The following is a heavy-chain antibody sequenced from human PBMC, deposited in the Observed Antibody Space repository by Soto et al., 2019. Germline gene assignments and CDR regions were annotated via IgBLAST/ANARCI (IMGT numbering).Heavy chain of an antibody. V-gene: IGHV3-23*01. CDR1: GFTFSSYG. CDR2: ISGSGGRT. Sequence: GGSLRLSCAASGFTFSSYGMSWVRQAPGKGLEWVSGISGSGGRTYHADSVKGRFTISRDNSKNTLYLQMNSLRAEDTAVYYCARVSVSSYHFDYWGQGTLVTVSS. D-gene: IGHD6-6*01. CDR3: ARVSVSSYHFDY. J-gene: IGHJ4*02.